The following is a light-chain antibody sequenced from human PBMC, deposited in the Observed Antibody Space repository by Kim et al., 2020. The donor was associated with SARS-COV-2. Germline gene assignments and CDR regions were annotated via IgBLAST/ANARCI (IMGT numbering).Light chain of an antibody. Sequence: RATINCKSSQSVLYSTNNKTYLAGNKQKPGQPPKMLIYGESTRESGVPDRFSGSGSGKDLTLTISSLQAEEVAVYYCQQYYRAPTFGLGTKVDSK. J-gene: IGKJ1*01. CDR3: QQYYRAPT. CDR1: QSVLYSTNNKTY. V-gene: IGKV4-1*01. CDR2: GES.